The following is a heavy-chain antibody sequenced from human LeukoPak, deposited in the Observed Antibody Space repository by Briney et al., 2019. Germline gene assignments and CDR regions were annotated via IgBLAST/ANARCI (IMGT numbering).Heavy chain of an antibody. D-gene: IGHD4-17*01. CDR2: IYYSGST. CDR3: ARMQSSYGDYNYFDY. Sequence: SETLSLTCTVSGGSISSYYWSWIRQPPGKGLEWIGYIYYSGSTNYNPSLKSRVTISVDTSKNQFSLKLSSVTAADTAVYYCARMQSSYGDYNYFDYWGQGTLVTVSS. J-gene: IGHJ4*02. CDR1: GGSISSYY. V-gene: IGHV4-59*08.